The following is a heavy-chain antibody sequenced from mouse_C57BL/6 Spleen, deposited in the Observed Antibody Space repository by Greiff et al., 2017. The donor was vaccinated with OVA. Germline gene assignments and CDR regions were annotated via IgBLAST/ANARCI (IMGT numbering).Heavy chain of an antibody. CDR1: GYTFTSYW. J-gene: IGHJ2*01. V-gene: IGHV1-55*01. CDR3: ARAIYYYGSSYYFDY. D-gene: IGHD1-1*01. Sequence: VQLQQPGAELVKPGASVKMSCKASGYTFTSYWITWVKQRPGQGLEWIGDIYPGSGSTNYNEKFKSKATLTVDTSSSTAYMQLSSLTSEDSAVYYCARAIYYYGSSYYFDYWGKGTTLTVSS. CDR2: IYPGSGST.